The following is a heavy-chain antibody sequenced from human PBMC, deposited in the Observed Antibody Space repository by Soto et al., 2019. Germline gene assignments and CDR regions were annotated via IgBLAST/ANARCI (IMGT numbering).Heavy chain of an antibody. V-gene: IGHV3-23*01. CDR2: ISGSGDST. CDR3: TKVVIFYDFDY. CDR1: GFTSSSYA. Sequence: GGALRLSCAASGFTSSSYAVSWVRQAPGKGLEWVSSISGSGDSTYYADSVKGRFTISRDNSKNTLYLQMNSLRAEDTAVYYCTKVVIFYDFDYWGQGTLVTVSS. J-gene: IGHJ4*02. D-gene: IGHD2-8*01.